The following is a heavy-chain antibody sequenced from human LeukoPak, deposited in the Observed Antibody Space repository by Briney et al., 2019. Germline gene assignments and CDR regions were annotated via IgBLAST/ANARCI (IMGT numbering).Heavy chain of an antibody. D-gene: IGHD3-10*01. Sequence: PGGSLRLSCAASGFTFSSYWMSWVRQAPGKGLEWVANIKQDGSEKYYVDSVKGRFTISRDNAKNSLYLQMNSLRAEDTAVYYCARDPLWFGELLGGYFDYWGQGTLVTVSS. CDR1: GFTFSSYW. CDR3: ARDPLWFGELLGGYFDY. CDR2: IKQDGSEK. J-gene: IGHJ4*02. V-gene: IGHV3-7*01.